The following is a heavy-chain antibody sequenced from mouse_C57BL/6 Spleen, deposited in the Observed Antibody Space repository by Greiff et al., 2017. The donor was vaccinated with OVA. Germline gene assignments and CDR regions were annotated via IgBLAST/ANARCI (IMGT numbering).Heavy chain of an antibody. J-gene: IGHJ2*01. CDR2: IYPGDGDT. Sequence: QVQLQQSGAELVKPGASVKISCKASGYAFSSYWMHWVKQRPGKGLEWIGQIYPGDGDTNYNGKFKGKATLTADKSSSTAYMQLSSLTSEDSAVYFCARWRLLRLFDYWGQGTTLTVSS. CDR3: ARWRLLRLFDY. D-gene: IGHD1-2*01. CDR1: GYAFSSYW. V-gene: IGHV1-80*01.